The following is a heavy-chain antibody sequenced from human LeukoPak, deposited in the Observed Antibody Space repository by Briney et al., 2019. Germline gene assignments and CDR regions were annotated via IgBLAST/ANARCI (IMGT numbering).Heavy chain of an antibody. J-gene: IGHJ5*02. CDR3: ARSGNYYDSSGYRSRPRNWFDP. V-gene: IGHV1-2*02. Sequence: ASVKVSCKASGYTFTGYYMHWVRQAPGQGLEWMGWINPNSGGTNYAQKFQGRVTMTRDTSISTAYVELSRLRSDDTAVYYCARSGNYYDSSGYRSRPRNWFDPWGQGTLVTVSS. CDR1: GYTFTGYY. D-gene: IGHD3-22*01. CDR2: INPNSGGT.